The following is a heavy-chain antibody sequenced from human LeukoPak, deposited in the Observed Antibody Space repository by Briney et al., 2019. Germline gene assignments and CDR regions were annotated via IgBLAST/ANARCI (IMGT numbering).Heavy chain of an antibody. CDR3: AKDILGSGSLGVYYFDY. J-gene: IGHJ4*02. CDR2: ISWNSGSI. V-gene: IGHV3-9*01. D-gene: IGHD3-10*01. Sequence: PGGSLRLSCAASGFTFSNYAMSWVRQAPGKGLEWVSGISWNSGSIGYADSVKGRFAISRDNAKNSLYLQMNSLRAEDTALYYCAKDILGSGSLGVYYFDYWGQGTLVTVSS. CDR1: GFTFSNYA.